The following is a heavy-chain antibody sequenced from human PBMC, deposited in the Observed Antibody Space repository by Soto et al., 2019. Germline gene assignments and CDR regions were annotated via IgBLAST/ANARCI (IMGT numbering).Heavy chain of an antibody. V-gene: IGHV4-39*01. CDR3: ARLFGVDDY. CDR2: IYYSGST. CDR1: CGSIISSSYY. Sequence: SETLSLTCTFSCGSIISSSYYWGWIRQPPGKGLEWIGSIYYSGSTYYNPSLKSRVTISVDTSKNQFSLKLSSVTAADTAVYYCARLFGVDDYWGQGTLVTVSS. J-gene: IGHJ4*02. D-gene: IGHD3-3*01.